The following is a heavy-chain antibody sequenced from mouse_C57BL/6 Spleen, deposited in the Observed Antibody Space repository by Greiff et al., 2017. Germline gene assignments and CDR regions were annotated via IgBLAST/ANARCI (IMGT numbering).Heavy chain of an antibody. D-gene: IGHD1-1*02. Sequence: QVQLQQSGAELVKPGASVKLSCKASGYTFTSYWMHWVKQRPGQGLEWIGMIHPNSGSTNYNEKFKSKATLTVDKSSSTAYMQLSSLTSEDSAVYYCARGGRYGYYAMDYWGQGTSVTVSS. CDR2: IHPNSGST. CDR3: ARGGRYGYYAMDY. CDR1: GYTFTSYW. J-gene: IGHJ4*01. V-gene: IGHV1-64*01.